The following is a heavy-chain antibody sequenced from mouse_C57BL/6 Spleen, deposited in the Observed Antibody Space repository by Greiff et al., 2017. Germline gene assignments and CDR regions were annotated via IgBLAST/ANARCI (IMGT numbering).Heavy chain of an antibody. CDR1: GFTFSDYG. Sequence: EVKLVESGGGLVKPGGSLKLSCAASGFTFSDYGMHWVRQAPEKGLEWVAYISSGSSTIYYADTVKGRYTISRDNAKSTLFRQMTSLRSEDTAMYYCARGGNYYAMGYWGQGTSVTVSS. V-gene: IGHV5-17*01. CDR3: ARGGNYYAMGY. J-gene: IGHJ4*01. CDR2: ISSGSSTI. D-gene: IGHD2-1*01.